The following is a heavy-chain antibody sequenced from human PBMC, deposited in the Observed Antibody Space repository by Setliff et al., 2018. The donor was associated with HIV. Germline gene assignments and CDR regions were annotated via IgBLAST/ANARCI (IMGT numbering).Heavy chain of an antibody. Sequence: SETLSLTCAVYGESFSGYYWTWIRQPPGKGLEWIGEVNHSGNTNYNPSLKSRVTISADTSKNQFSLKLTSVTAADTAVYYCARARTDYYDRGRRSHYYIDVWARGATVTVSS. CDR3: ARARTDYYDRGRRSHYYIDV. CDR1: GESFSGYY. V-gene: IGHV4-34*01. CDR2: VNHSGNT. D-gene: IGHD3-22*01. J-gene: IGHJ6*03.